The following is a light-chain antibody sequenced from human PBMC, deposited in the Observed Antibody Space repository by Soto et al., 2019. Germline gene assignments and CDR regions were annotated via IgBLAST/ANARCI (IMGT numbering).Light chain of an antibody. V-gene: IGKV3-15*01. CDR1: QSVSSN. Sequence: EIVMTQSPATLSVSPGERATLSCRASQSVSSNLAWYQQTPGQAPRLLIYGASTRATGIPARFSGSGSGTEFTLTISSLQSEDFAIYYCQQFDTWPLLTFGGGTKVDIK. CDR3: QQFDTWPLLT. CDR2: GAS. J-gene: IGKJ4*01.